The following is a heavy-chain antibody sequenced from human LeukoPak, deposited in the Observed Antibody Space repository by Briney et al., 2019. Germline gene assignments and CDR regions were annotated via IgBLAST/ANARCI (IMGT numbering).Heavy chain of an antibody. CDR2: VYTSGST. Sequence: SQTLSLTCTVSGGSISSGNYYWSWIRQPAGKGLEWIGRVYTSGSTNYNPSLKSRVTISVDTSKKEISLKLSSVTAADTAVYYCARGRYGTVTRGWFDPWGQGTLVTVSS. V-gene: IGHV4-61*02. J-gene: IGHJ5*02. CDR3: ARGRYGTVTRGWFDP. D-gene: IGHD1-1*01. CDR1: GGSISSGNYY.